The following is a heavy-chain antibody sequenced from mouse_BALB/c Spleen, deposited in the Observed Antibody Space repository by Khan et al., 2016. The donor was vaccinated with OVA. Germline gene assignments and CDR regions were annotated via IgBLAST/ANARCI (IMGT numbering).Heavy chain of an antibody. V-gene: IGHV1-9*01. D-gene: IGHD2-1*01. Sequence: QVRLQQSGAELMKPGASVKISCKATGYTFSSYWIEWVKQRPGHGLEWIGEILPGSGSTNYNEKFKGKATFTADTSSNTAYMQLSSLTSEDSAVYYGARYFYNGNYGAMDYWGQGTSVTVSS. J-gene: IGHJ4*01. CDR2: ILPGSGST. CDR1: GYTFSSYW. CDR3: ARYFYNGNYGAMDY.